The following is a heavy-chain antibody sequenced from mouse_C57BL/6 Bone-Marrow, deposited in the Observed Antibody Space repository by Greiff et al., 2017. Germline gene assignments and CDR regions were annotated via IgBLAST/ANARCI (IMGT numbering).Heavy chain of an antibody. J-gene: IGHJ4*01. V-gene: IGHV1-55*01. CDR3: ARCLYYYAMDY. Sequence: QVQLQQPGAELVKPGASVKMSCKASGYTFTSYWITWVKQRPGQGLEWIGGIYPGSGSTTYNEKFKSKATLTVDTSSSTAYMQLSSLTSEDSAVYYCARCLYYYAMDYWGQGTSVTVSS. CDR1: GYTFTSYW. CDR2: IYPGSGST.